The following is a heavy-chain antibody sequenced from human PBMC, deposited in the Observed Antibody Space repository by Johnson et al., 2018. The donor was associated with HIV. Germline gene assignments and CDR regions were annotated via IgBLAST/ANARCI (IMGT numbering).Heavy chain of an antibody. CDR1: VFTFSDYY. Sequence: QMQLVESGGNLVKPGGSLRLSCAASVFTFSDYYMSWIRQAPGKGLEWISYISSSGSTIYYADSVKGRFTISRDNAKNSLYLQMNSLRAEDTAVYYCARDRGLWERNGAGAFDIWGQGTMVTVSS. D-gene: IGHD1-26*01. J-gene: IGHJ3*02. CDR3: ARDRGLWERNGAGAFDI. CDR2: ISSSGSTI. V-gene: IGHV3-11*04.